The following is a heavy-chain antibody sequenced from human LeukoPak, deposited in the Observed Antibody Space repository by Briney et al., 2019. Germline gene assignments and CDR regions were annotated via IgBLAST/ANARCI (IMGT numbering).Heavy chain of an antibody. V-gene: IGHV1-18*01. CDR3: ARGLITIFGVVTRGPDY. CDR1: GYTFTSYG. CDR2: ISAYKGNT. D-gene: IGHD3-3*01. Sequence: GASVKVSCKASGYTFTSYGISWVRQAPGQGLEWMGWISAYKGNTNYAQKLQGRVTVTTDTSTSTAYMELMSLRSDDTAVYYCARGLITIFGVVTRGPDYWGQGTLVTVSS. J-gene: IGHJ4*02.